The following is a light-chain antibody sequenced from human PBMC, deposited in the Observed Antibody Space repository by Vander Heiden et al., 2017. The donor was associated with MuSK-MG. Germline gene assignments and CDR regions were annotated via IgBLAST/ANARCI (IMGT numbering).Light chain of an antibody. CDR1: QGISSY. CDR2: EVS. J-gene: IGKJ1*01. CDR3: QQLNSYPWT. Sequence: DIQLTQSPSFVSASVGDRVTITCRASQGISSYLAWYHQKPGKAPKVLIYEVSALQSGVPSRFSGSGSGTQFILTIDSLQPEDFGTYYCQQLNSYPWTFGQRTKVEIK. V-gene: IGKV1-9*01.